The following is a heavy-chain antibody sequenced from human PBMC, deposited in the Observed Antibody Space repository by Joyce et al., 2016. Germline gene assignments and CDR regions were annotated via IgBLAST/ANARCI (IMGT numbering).Heavy chain of an antibody. Sequence: HLQESGPGLVKPSETLSLTCTISGDSFSGTSYYWSWIRQSPGKGLEWLGFMYNTETTHYIPSLGGRRSISVGAAKEQISLMLTSVTSADTAVYYCATSLPSRVGGFQFFGMDVWGQGTTVIVS. V-gene: IGHV4-61*01. J-gene: IGHJ6*02. CDR3: ATSLPSRVGGFQFFGMDV. CDR2: MYNTETT. D-gene: IGHD3-10*01. CDR1: GDSFSGTSYY.